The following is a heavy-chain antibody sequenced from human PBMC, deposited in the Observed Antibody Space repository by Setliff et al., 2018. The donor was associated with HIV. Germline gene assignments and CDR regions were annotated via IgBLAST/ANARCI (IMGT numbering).Heavy chain of an antibody. CDR1: GFTFSSYA. Sequence: GGSLRLSCAASGFTFSSYAMSWVRQAPGKGLEWVSAISGSGGSTYYADSVKGRFTISRDNAKNALYLQMNSLRAEDTAVYYCATHRVGQRPWLSDFWGQGTLVTVSS. V-gene: IGHV3-23*01. CDR2: ISGSGGST. D-gene: IGHD5-12*01. J-gene: IGHJ4*02. CDR3: ATHRVGQRPWLSDF.